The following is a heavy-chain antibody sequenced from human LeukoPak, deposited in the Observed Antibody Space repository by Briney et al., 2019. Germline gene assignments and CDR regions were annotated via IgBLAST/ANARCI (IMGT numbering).Heavy chain of an antibody. CDR1: GGSFSGYY. CDR2: INHSEST. J-gene: IGHJ6*03. CDR3: ARGRNYYYYMDV. Sequence: SETLSLTCAVYGGSFSGYYWSWIRQPPGKGLEWIGEINHSESTSYNPSLKSRVTISVDTSKNQFSLKLSSVTAADTAVYYCARGRNYYYYMDVWGKGTTVTVSS. V-gene: IGHV4-34*01.